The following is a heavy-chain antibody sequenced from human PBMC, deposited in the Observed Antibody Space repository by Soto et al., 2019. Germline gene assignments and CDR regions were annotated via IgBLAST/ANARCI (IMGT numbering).Heavy chain of an antibody. V-gene: IGHV4-39*01. CDR3: ARQRTTVVTQAYFDH. Sequence: PSETVSLTCIVSGESIISSSYYWVWIRQPPGKGLEWIGSIYYSGRTYYNPSFKSRVTISIDTSKNQFSLKLSSVTATDTAVYYCARQRTTVVTQAYFDHWGQGALVTVSS. J-gene: IGHJ4*02. CDR1: GESIISSSYY. CDR2: IYYSGRT. D-gene: IGHD2-21*02.